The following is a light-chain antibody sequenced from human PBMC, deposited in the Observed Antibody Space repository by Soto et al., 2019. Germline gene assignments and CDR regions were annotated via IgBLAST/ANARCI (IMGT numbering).Light chain of an antibody. V-gene: IGKV4-1*01. CDR3: QQYNNWPPIT. CDR2: WAS. CDR1: QTVLYSSNNKNY. J-gene: IGKJ5*01. Sequence: DIVMTQSPDSLAVSLGERATINCKSSQTVLYSSNNKNYLAWYQQKPGQPPKALIYWASTRESGVPDRFSGSGSGTDFTLTISSLQSEDFAAYFCQQYNNWPPITFGRGTRLQIK.